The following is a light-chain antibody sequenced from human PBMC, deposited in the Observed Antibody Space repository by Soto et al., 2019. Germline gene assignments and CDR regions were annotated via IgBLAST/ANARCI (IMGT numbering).Light chain of an antibody. V-gene: IGLV2-11*01. Sequence: QSALTQPRSVSGSPGQSVTISCTGTSSDVGDSDYVSWYQQQPGKAPRLMIYDVNKRPSGVPDHFSGSKSGNTASLTISGLQAEDEADYYCCSRAGTSALYVFGTGTKLTVL. CDR1: SSDVGDSDY. J-gene: IGLJ1*01. CDR3: CSRAGTSALYV. CDR2: DVN.